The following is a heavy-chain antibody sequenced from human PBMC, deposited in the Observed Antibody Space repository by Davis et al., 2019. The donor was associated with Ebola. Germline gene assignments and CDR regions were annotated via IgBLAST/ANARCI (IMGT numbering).Heavy chain of an antibody. CDR2: MNPNSGNT. V-gene: IGHV1-8*01. Sequence: AASVKVSCKASGYTFTSDDINWVRHATGQGPEWMGWMNPNSGNTGYAAKFQGRVTMTRNTSISTAYMELSSLRSEDTAVYYCARGGSTSFLRSHYYGMDVWGKGTTVTVSS. CDR1: GYTFTSDD. J-gene: IGHJ6*04. D-gene: IGHD2-2*01. CDR3: ARGGSTSFLRSHYYGMDV.